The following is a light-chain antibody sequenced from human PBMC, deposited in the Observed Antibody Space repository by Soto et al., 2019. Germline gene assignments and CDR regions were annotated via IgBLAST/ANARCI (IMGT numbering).Light chain of an antibody. Sequence: EIVLTQSPGTLSLSPGERATLSCRASQSVSSSYLSWYQQRPGQAPRLLIYGASSRATGIPDRFSGSGSGTDFTLTISRLEPEDFAVYYCQQYGSAPITFGQGTRLEIK. CDR2: GAS. CDR3: QQYGSAPIT. V-gene: IGKV3-20*01. J-gene: IGKJ5*01. CDR1: QSVSSSY.